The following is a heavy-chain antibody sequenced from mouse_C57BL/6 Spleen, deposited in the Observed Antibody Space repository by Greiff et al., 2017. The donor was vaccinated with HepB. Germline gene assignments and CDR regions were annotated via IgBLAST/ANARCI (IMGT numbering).Heavy chain of an antibody. V-gene: IGHV1-69*01. CDR2: IDPSDSYT. D-gene: IGHD1-1*01. CDR3: ARPSYYYGSSYDWYFDV. J-gene: IGHJ1*03. CDR1: GYTFPSYW. Sequence: QLQQPGAELVMPGASVKLSCKASGYTFPSYWMHWVKQRPGQGLEWIGEIDPSDSYTNYNQKFKGKSTLTVDKSSSTAYMQLSSLTSEDSAVYYCARPSYYYGSSYDWYFDVWGTGTTVTVSS.